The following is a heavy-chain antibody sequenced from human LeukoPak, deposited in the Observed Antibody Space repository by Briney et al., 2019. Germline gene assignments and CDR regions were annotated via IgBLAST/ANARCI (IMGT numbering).Heavy chain of an antibody. D-gene: IGHD6-13*01. CDR2: ITPTYGLV. CDR1: GGTFSKYA. J-gene: IGHJ4*02. Sequence: ASVKVSCKASGGTFSKYAISWVRQAPGQGLEWMGGITPTYGLVHYAQKFQGRVTLTTDTSTGTADLEMNSLTFEDTAVYYCATGTNGLYGSNRFQGYFDDWGQGTLVTVLS. V-gene: IGHV1-69*10. CDR3: ATGTNGLYGSNRFQGYFDD.